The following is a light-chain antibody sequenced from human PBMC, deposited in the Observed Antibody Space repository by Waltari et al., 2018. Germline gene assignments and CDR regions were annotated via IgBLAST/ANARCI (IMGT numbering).Light chain of an antibody. CDR3: QKYFNAPHS. J-gene: IGKJ2*03. V-gene: IGKV3D-15*01. CDR2: DVS. CDR1: QSVSRD. Sequence: LTQSPAPLSLSPGERATLSCRASQSVSRDLAWYQQKPGQAPRLLIYDVSTRASGIPDRFSGSGSGTDFTLTISSLEPEDFAVYFCQKYFNAPHSFGQGTKVEIK.